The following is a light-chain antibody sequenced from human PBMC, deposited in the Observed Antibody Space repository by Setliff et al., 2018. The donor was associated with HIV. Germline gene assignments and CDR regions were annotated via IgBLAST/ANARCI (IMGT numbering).Light chain of an antibody. CDR3: QSYDSSMSAYV. V-gene: IGLV1-40*01. Sequence: QSVLTQPPSVSGAPGQRVTISCTGSSSNFGTGFDVHWYQQLPGTAPKLLIYGTINRPSGVPDRFSGSKSGTSASLAITGLQAEDEADYYCQSYDSSMSAYVFGTGTKVTV. CDR1: SSNFGTGFD. J-gene: IGLJ1*01. CDR2: GTI.